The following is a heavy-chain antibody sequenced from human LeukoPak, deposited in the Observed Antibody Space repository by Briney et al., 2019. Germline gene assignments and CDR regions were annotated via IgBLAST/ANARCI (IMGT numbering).Heavy chain of an antibody. D-gene: IGHD2-2*01. CDR1: GFTFSSYA. V-gene: IGHV3-23*01. CDR2: ISGSGGST. Sequence: GGSLRLSCAASGFTFSSYAMSWVRQAPGKGLKWVSAISGSGGSTYYADSVKGRFTISRDNSKNTLYLQMNSLRAEDTAVYYCARPPVPAAIHRVYYFDYWGQGTLVTVSS. CDR3: ARPPVPAAIHRVYYFDY. J-gene: IGHJ4*02.